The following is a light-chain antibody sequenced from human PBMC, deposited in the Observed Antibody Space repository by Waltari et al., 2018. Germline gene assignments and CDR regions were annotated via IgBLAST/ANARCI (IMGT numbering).Light chain of an antibody. CDR2: DVM. CDR1: SNDVGAYDF. CDR3: FACRGGNTLV. V-gene: IGLV2-14*03. Sequence: QSALTQPASVPGSPGQSITISCPGTSNDVGAYDFVSWYRQYPGEAPNLMIYDVMNRPSGVSDRFSGSKSANTASLTISGLQADDEGDYYCFACRGGNTLVFGGGTKVTVL. J-gene: IGLJ2*01.